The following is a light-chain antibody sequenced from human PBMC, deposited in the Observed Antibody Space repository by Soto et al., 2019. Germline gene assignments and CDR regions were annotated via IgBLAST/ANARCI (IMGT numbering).Light chain of an antibody. V-gene: IGKV3-11*01. CDR1: QSVSSY. Sequence: EIVLTQSPATLSLSPGERATLSCRASQSVSSYLAWYQQKPGQAPRLLIYDASNRATCIPARFSGSGSGTDFTLTISSLEPEDFAVYYCQQRSNWPPGGMTWTFGQGTKVEIK. CDR2: DAS. CDR3: QQRSNWPPGGMTWT. J-gene: IGKJ1*01.